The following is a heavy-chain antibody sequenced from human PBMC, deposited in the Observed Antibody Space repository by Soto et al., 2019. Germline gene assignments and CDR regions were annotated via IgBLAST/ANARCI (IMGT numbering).Heavy chain of an antibody. V-gene: IGHV4-30-4*01. CDR1: GGSISSGDYY. Sequence: QVQLQESGPGLVKPSQTLSLTCTVSGGSISSGDYYWSWIRQPPGKGLEWIGYIYYSGSTYYNPSLKSRVTITVGTAKNQFSLKLSSVTAADTAVYYCARARDTAMELDYWGQGTLVTVSS. D-gene: IGHD5-18*01. CDR2: IYYSGST. CDR3: ARARDTAMELDY. J-gene: IGHJ4*02.